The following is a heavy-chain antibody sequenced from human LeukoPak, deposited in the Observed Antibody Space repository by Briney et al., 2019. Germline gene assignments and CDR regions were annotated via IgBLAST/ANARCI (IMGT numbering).Heavy chain of an antibody. CDR2: LSGNGGSR. V-gene: IGHV3-23*01. D-gene: IGHD6-13*01. J-gene: IGHJ5*02. Sequence: GGSLRLSCTASGFIFKDFAMSWVRQAPGKGLEWVSGLSGNGGSRYYADSVKGRFTISRDNSKNTLYLQMNSLRAEDTAVYYCARDRTAAGHLDPWGQGTLVTVSS. CDR1: GFIFKDFA. CDR3: ARDRTAAGHLDP.